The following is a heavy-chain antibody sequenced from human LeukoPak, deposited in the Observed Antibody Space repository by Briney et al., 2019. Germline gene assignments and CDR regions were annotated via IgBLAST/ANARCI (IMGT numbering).Heavy chain of an antibody. D-gene: IGHD3-22*01. CDR3: ASSQTKYYYDSSGYYLDDAFDI. J-gene: IGHJ3*02. CDR2: IIPIFGTA. V-gene: IGHV1-69*05. Sequence: GASVKVSCKASGGTFSSYAISWVRQAPGQGLEWMGGIIPIFGTANYAQKFQGRVTITTDEPTSTAYMELSSLRSEDTAVYYCASSQTKYYYDSSGYYLDDAFDIWGQGTMVTVSS. CDR1: GGTFSSYA.